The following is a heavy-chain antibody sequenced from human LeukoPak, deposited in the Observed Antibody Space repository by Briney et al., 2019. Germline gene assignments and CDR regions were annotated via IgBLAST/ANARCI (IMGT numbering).Heavy chain of an antibody. Sequence: SVKVSCKASGVTFSSYAISWVRQAPGQGLEWMGGIIPMFGTTNYAKKFQDTVTFTADESTSTAYMELSSLRSEDTALYYCARGGIKIFGVVQNWFDPWGQGTLVTVSS. CDR3: ARGGIKIFGVVQNWFDP. D-gene: IGHD3-3*01. J-gene: IGHJ5*02. V-gene: IGHV1-69*13. CDR2: IIPMFGTT. CDR1: GVTFSSYA.